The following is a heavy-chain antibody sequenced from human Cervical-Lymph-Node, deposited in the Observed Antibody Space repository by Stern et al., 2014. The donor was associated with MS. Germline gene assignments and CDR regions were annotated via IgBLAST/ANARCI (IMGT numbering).Heavy chain of an antibody. CDR3: ARDGRHTNNFGLDV. CDR2: IIPIIGTA. CDR1: GGTFNVYA. Sequence: QVQLVQSGAEVKKPGSSVKVSCKASGGTFNVYAINWLRQPPGQGLEWMGGIIPIIGTANYAQNFQGRVTITADESTRTSSMQLSSLRSDDTAVYYCARDGRHTNNFGLDVWGQGTTVTVSS. J-gene: IGHJ6*02. V-gene: IGHV1-69*01.